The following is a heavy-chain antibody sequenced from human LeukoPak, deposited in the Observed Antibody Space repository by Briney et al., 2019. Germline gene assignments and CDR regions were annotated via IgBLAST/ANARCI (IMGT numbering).Heavy chain of an antibody. D-gene: IGHD3-9*01. CDR1: GFTFSNYA. J-gene: IGHJ4*02. Sequence: GGSLRLSWAASGFTFSNYAMSWVRQAPGKGLEWVSAILGSGGSTYYADSVKGRFTVSRDNSKSTLYLQMNSLRAEDTALYYCAKWGDYDVLTGYYVPDYWGQGTLVTVSS. CDR2: ILGSGGST. V-gene: IGHV3-23*01. CDR3: AKWGDYDVLTGYYVPDY.